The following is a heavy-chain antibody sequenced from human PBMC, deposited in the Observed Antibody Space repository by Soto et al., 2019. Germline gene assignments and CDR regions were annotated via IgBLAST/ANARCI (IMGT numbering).Heavy chain of an antibody. CDR1: GGSMSNNC. CDR2: IYYSGTT. CDR3: VRLNYYGSGSYHGHMDV. D-gene: IGHD3-10*01. Sequence: FETLSLTWTVSGGSMSNNCWRWIRQPPGKGLQWIGYIYYSGTTNYNPSLRSRVTISVDTSTNQFSLTLSSVTAADTAVYYCVRLNYYGSGSYHGHMDVWGQGTTVTGSS. V-gene: IGHV4-59*08. J-gene: IGHJ6*02.